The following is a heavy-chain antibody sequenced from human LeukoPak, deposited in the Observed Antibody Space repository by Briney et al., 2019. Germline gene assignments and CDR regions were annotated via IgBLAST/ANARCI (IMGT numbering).Heavy chain of an antibody. Sequence: SETLSLTCTVSGYSISSGYYWGWIRQPPGKGLEWIGNIYYNGGTYYNPSLKSRVTISVDTSKNQFSLKLSSVTAADTAVYFCAREVAGTPWIDYWGQGTLVTVSS. D-gene: IGHD6-19*01. CDR2: IYYNGGT. CDR1: GYSISSGYY. CDR3: AREVAGTPWIDY. J-gene: IGHJ4*02. V-gene: IGHV4-38-2*02.